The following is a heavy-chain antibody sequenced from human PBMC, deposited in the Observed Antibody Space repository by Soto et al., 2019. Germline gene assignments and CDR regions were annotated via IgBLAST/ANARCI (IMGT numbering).Heavy chain of an antibody. V-gene: IGHV1-2*02. CDR2: INTLSGDT. CDR3: ARSPLKVILPLGY. D-gene: IGHD3-3*02. Sequence: QVQLVQSGAEVKKPGASVKVSCKASGYTFSDYYMHWVRQAPGQGLEWMGWINTLSGDTSFPQKFQGRLAMTRDTSIDTAFMEVSRLTSDDTAIYYCARSPLKVILPLGYWGQGTLVSVSS. CDR1: GYTFSDYY. J-gene: IGHJ4*02.